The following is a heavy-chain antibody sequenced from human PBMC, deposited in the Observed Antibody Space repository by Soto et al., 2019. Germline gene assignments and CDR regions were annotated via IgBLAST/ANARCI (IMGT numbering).Heavy chain of an antibody. D-gene: IGHD2-2*01. CDR3: ARSVVVPAASGTYYYYYGMDV. J-gene: IGHJ6*02. Sequence: PSETLSLTCAVYGRSFSGYYWSWIRQPPGKGLEWIGEINHSGSTNYNPSLKSRVTISVDTSKNQFSLKLSSVTAADTAVYYFARSVVVPAASGTYYYYYGMDVWGQGTTVTVSS. CDR1: GRSFSGYY. CDR2: INHSGST. V-gene: IGHV4-34*01.